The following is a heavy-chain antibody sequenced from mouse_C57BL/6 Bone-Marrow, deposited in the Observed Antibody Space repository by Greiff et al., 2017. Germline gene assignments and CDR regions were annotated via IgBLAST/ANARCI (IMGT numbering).Heavy chain of an antibody. J-gene: IGHJ1*03. V-gene: IGHV14-4*01. Sequence: VQLQQSGAELVRPGASVKLSCTASGFNIKDDYMHWVQQRPEQGLEWIGWIDPENGDTEYASKFQGKATITTDTASNTAYLQLSSLTSEDTAVYYCTPARAEWYFDDWGTGTTVTVSS. CDR3: TPARAEWYFDD. D-gene: IGHD3-1*01. CDR2: IDPENGDT. CDR1: GFNIKDDY.